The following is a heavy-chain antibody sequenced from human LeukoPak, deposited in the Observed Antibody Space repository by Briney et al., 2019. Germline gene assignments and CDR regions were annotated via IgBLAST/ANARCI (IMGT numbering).Heavy chain of an antibody. CDR2: ISGSESGI. J-gene: IGHJ5*02. CDR3: ARVRLGYGYSHYWLDT. D-gene: IGHD5-24*01. Sequence: GGSLRLSCAASGFTFSDFYMSWVRQAPGKGLEWISYISGSESGIFYADSVRGRFVISRDNAEKSLYLQMNSLRAEDTAVYYCARVRLGYGYSHYWLDTWGQGTLVTVSS. V-gene: IGHV3-11*04. CDR1: GFTFSDFY.